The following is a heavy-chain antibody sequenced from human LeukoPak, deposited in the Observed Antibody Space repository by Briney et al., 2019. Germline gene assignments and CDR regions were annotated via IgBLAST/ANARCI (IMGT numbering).Heavy chain of an antibody. CDR2: ISYDGSNK. D-gene: IGHD1-1*01. CDR3: PRDVGTTTPTYCFDP. J-gene: IGHJ5*02. V-gene: IGHV3-30-3*01. CDR1: GFTLRSCA. Sequence: SGRSLRLSCGASGFTLRSCAIQGGRQAPGKGLEWVAVISYDGSNKYYADSVKGRFTISRDNSQNTLYLQMNSLRAEDTAVYYRPRDVGTTTPTYCFDPWGQGTLVTVSS.